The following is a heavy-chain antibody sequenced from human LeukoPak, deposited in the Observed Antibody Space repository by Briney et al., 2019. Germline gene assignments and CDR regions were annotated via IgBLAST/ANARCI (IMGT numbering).Heavy chain of an antibody. V-gene: IGHV3-30*04. CDR1: GFTFRAYA. D-gene: IGHD2/OR15-2a*01. CDR3: ARDAQDYFDSTTSFDY. Sequence: GGSLRLSCAASGFTFRAYAMHWVRQAPGQGLERVAVISYDVSRTYTADSVKGRITISRDNSEDTVYLHMNILRPEDTAVYYCARDAQDYFDSTTSFDYWGQGTLLIVSS. CDR2: ISYDVSRT. J-gene: IGHJ4*02.